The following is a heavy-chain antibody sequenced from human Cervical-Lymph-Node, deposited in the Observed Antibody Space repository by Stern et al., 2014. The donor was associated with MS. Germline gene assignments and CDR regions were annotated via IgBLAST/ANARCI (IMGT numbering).Heavy chain of an antibody. V-gene: IGHV4-31*03. J-gene: IGHJ5*02. D-gene: IGHD6-25*01. CDR2: IYYSGIT. CDR3: ARDASGYNWCDP. Sequence: QVQLQESGPGLVKPSQTLSLTCTVSGASISSGGLYWSWIRQLPGKGLEWIGYIYYSGITYSNPSLKSRITISVDTSKNQFSLNLRSVTAADTAVYYCARDASGYNWCDPWGQGTLVTVSS. CDR1: GASISSGGLY.